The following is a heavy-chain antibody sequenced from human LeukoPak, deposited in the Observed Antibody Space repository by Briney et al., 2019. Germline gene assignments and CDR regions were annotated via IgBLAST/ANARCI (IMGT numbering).Heavy chain of an antibody. Sequence: GASVKVSCKASGYTFTNYGIIWVRQAPGRGLEWMGWNSAYNDNTNYAQKFQGRVTMTTDTSTNTAYMELRSLTSDDTAVYYCAKGLRLRFLEWFPNGDYYYYYMDVWGKGTTVTVSS. J-gene: IGHJ6*03. D-gene: IGHD3-3*01. V-gene: IGHV1-18*01. CDR2: NSAYNDNT. CDR1: GYTFTNYG. CDR3: AKGLRLRFLEWFPNGDYYYYYMDV.